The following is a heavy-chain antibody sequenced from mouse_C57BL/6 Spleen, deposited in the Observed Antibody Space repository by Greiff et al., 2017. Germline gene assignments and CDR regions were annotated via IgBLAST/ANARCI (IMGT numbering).Heavy chain of an antibody. Sequence: VQLQQPGAELVMPGASVKLSCKASGYTFTRYWMHWVKQRPGQGLEWIGEIDPSASYTNYNQKFKGKSPLTVDKSSSTAYMQLSSLTSEDSAVYYCARSSSGHYFDYGGQGTTLTVSS. CDR2: IDPSASYT. CDR1: GYTFTRYW. CDR3: ARSSSGHYFDY. D-gene: IGHD3-2*02. V-gene: IGHV1-69*01. J-gene: IGHJ2*01.